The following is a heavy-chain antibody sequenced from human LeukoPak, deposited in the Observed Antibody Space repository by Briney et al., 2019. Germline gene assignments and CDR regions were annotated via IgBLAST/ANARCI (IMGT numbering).Heavy chain of an antibody. Sequence: PGGSLRLSCAASGFTFSSYEMNWVRQAPGKGLEWVSYISSSGSTIYYADSVKGRFTISRDNAKNSLYLQMNSLRAEDTAVYYCARDPSFRGTGYYSDWGQGTLVTVSS. J-gene: IGHJ4*02. CDR1: GFTFSSYE. V-gene: IGHV3-48*03. D-gene: IGHD3/OR15-3a*01. CDR2: ISSSGSTI. CDR3: ARDPSFRGTGYYSD.